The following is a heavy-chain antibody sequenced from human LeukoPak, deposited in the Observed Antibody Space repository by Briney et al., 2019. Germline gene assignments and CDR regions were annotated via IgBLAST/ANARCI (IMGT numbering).Heavy chain of an antibody. CDR3: AREGIVAVTAASSDAFDF. CDR2: INPNNGGT. D-gene: IGHD2-21*02. CDR1: GYSFTGYL. Sequence: ASVKVSCKASGYSFTGYLVHWVRQAPGQGLEWMAYINPNNGGTKYAQKFQGRVTMTRDTSINTVYMELSSLRSDDSAVYYCAREGIVAVTAASSDAFDFWGQGTMVTVSS. V-gene: IGHV1-2*02. J-gene: IGHJ3*01.